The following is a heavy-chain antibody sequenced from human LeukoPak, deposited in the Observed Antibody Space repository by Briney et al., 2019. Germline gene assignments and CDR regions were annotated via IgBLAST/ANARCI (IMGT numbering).Heavy chain of an antibody. CDR1: GYSFTSYW. Sequence: GESLKISCKGSGYSFTSYWIGWVRQMPGRGLEWMGMRYPDGSASTYHPSFEGRVTISADQSVTTAYLEWNSLKASDTALYYCVRQGLQSGTYPAYWGPGTLVTVSS. CDR2: RYPDGSAS. V-gene: IGHV5-51*01. J-gene: IGHJ4*02. D-gene: IGHD1-26*01. CDR3: VRQGLQSGTYPAY.